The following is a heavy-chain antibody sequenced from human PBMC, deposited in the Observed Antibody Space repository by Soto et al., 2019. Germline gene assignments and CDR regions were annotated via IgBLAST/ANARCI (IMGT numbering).Heavy chain of an antibody. CDR3: ASSDCSSTTCPFSQYYGVDV. J-gene: IGHJ6*02. CDR2: INPNSGGT. Sequence: SVKESFKASRYTFTGYYMQWVRQAPVQGLEWMGWINPNSGGTNYAQKFQGRVTMTRDTSISTAYMELSRLRSDDTAVYYCASSDCSSTTCPFSQYYGVDVWGQGTKVTVYS. V-gene: IGHV1-2*02. CDR1: RYTFTGYY. D-gene: IGHD2-2*01.